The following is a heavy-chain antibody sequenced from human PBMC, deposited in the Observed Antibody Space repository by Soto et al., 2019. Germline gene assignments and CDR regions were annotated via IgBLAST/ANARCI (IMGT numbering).Heavy chain of an antibody. CDR3: ARDRGYCSSTSYYRDYNWFDP. J-gene: IGHJ5*02. CDR2: IIPISGTA. V-gene: IGHV1-69*06. D-gene: IGHD2-2*01. Sequence: QVQLVQSGAEVKKPGSSVKVSCKASGGTFSSYAISWVRQAPGQGLEWMGGIIPISGTANYAQKFQGRVTITADKSKSTDYMELSSLRSEDTAVYYCARDRGYCSSTSYYRDYNWFDPWGQGTLVTVSS. CDR1: GGTFSSYA.